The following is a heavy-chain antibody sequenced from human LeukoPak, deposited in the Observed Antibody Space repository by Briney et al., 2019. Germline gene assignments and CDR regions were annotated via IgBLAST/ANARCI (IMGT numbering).Heavy chain of an antibody. CDR2: INHSGST. D-gene: IGHD6-13*01. V-gene: IGHV4-34*01. CDR1: GGSFSGYF. Sequence: SETLSLTCAVYGGSFSGYFWSGIRQPPRKGVEWMGEINHSGSTNYNPSLKSRVTVSVDTSKTQFSLKLSSVTAADTAVSYCARGLIAAAGTGGLRLDPWGQGTLVTVSS. J-gene: IGHJ5*02. CDR3: ARGLIAAAGTGGLRLDP.